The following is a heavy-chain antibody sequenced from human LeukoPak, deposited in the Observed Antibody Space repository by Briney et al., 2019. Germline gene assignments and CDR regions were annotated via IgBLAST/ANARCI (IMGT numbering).Heavy chain of an antibody. Sequence: PSQTLSPTCAVSGGSISSGGYSWSWIRQPPGKGLEWIGEINHSGSTNYNPSLKSRVTISVDTSKNQFSLKLSSVTAADTAVYYCARVRDFWSGYYKVRWFDPWGQGTLVTVSS. J-gene: IGHJ5*02. CDR3: ARVRDFWSGYYKVRWFDP. V-gene: IGHV4-30-2*01. CDR1: GGSISSGGYS. CDR2: INHSGST. D-gene: IGHD3-3*01.